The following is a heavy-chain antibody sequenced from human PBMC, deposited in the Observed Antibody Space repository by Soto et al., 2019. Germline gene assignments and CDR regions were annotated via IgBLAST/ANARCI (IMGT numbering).Heavy chain of an antibody. CDR3: AGLYHHDRRGYYVY. CDR1: GNSFTTYY. CDR2: INPSGGRT. V-gene: IGHV1-46*01. J-gene: IGHJ4*02. Sequence: ASVKVSCKASGNSFTTYYMHWVRQAPGQGLEWMGIINPSGGRTTYAQKFQGRVTMTRDTSTSTFHMELSSLTSEDTAVYYCAGLYHHDRRGYYVYSGPATLVTVSS. D-gene: IGHD3-22*01.